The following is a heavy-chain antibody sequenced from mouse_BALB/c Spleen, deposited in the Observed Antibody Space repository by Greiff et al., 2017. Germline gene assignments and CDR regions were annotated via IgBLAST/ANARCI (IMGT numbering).Heavy chain of an antibody. CDR3: ARRGDYDLYAMDY. D-gene: IGHD2-4*01. CDR2: IWSDGST. V-gene: IGHV2-6-2*01. Sequence: VQLQESGPDLVAPSQSLSITCTVSGFSLTSYGVHWVRQPPGKGLEWLVVIWSDGSTTYNSALKSRLSISKDNSKSQVFLKMNSLQTDDTAMYYCARRGDYDLYAMDYWGQGTSVTVSS. J-gene: IGHJ4*01. CDR1: GFSLTSYG.